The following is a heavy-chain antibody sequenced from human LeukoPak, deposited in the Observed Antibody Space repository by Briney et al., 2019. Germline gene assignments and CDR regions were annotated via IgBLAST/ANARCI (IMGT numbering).Heavy chain of an antibody. CDR1: GFNFSTYA. CDR2: ISYDGSRK. Sequence: GGSLRLSCAASGFNFSTYAMHWVRQAPGKGLEWVALISYDGSRKHFADSVKGRFTISRDNSKNTLYLQMDSLRAEDTAVYYCAKDLVGSAVVVTAPFDYWGQGTLVTVSS. D-gene: IGHD2-21*02. V-gene: IGHV3-30-3*01. CDR3: AKDLVGSAVVVTAPFDY. J-gene: IGHJ4*02.